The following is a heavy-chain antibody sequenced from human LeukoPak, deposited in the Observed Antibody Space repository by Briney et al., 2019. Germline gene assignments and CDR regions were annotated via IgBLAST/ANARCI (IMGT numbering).Heavy chain of an antibody. CDR1: GGSISSSSYY. J-gene: IGHJ4*02. V-gene: IGHV4-39*07. CDR2: IYYSGST. Sequence: SETLSPTCTVSGGSISSSSYYWGWIRQPPGKGLEWIGSIYYSGSTYYNPSLKSRVTMSVDTSKNQFSLKLSSVTAADTAVYYCASRWGGRDFFDYWGQGTLVTVSS. D-gene: IGHD3-16*01. CDR3: ASRWGGRDFFDY.